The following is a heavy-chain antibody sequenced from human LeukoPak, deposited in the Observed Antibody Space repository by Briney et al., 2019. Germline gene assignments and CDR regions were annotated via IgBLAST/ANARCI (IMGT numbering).Heavy chain of an antibody. CDR2: ISYDGSNK. V-gene: IGHV3-30*18. D-gene: IGHD3-10*01. J-gene: IGHJ3*02. CDR3: AKSGFRYYGSGSYRDAFDI. Sequence: GGSLRLSCAASGFTFSSYGMHWVRQAPGKGLEWVAVISYDGSNKYYADSVKGRFTISRDNSKNTLYLQMNSLRAEDTAVYYCAKSGFRYYGSGSYRDAFDIWGQGTMVTVSS. CDR1: GFTFSSYG.